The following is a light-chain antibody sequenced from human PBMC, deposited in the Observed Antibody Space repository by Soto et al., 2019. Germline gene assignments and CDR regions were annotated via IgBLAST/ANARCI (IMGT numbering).Light chain of an antibody. J-gene: IGLJ3*02. Sequence: QSVLTQPPSASGTPGQRVTISCSGSSSNVENNFLYWYRHLPGTAPKLLIYNDNQRPSGVPDRFSGSKSGTSASLAISGLHSDDEADYYCAAWDDSLNGLLFGGGTKLTVL. CDR2: NDN. CDR1: SSNVENNF. CDR3: AAWDDSLNGLL. V-gene: IGLV1-44*01.